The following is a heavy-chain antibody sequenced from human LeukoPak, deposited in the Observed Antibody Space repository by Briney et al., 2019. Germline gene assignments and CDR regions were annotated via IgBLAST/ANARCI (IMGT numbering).Heavy chain of an antibody. D-gene: IGHD5-24*01. CDR2: IWYDGSNK. V-gene: IGHV3-33*01. CDR3: ARGFRDGYTSYFDY. Sequence: GRSLRLSCAASGFTFSSYGMHWVRQAPGKGLEWVAVIWYDGSNKYYADSVKGRFTISRDNSKNTLYLQMNSLRAEDTAVYYCARGFRDGYTSYFDYWGQGTLVTVSS. CDR1: GFTFSSYG. J-gene: IGHJ4*02.